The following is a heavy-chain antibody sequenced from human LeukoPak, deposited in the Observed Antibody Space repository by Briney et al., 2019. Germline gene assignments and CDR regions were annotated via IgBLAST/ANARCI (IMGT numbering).Heavy chain of an antibody. CDR1: GYTFTGYY. CDR2: INPNSGGT. D-gene: IGHD6-13*01. CDR3: ARNQIASPAHYYYYYGMDV. V-gene: IGHV1-2*02. Sequence: ASVKVSCKASGYTFTGYYMHWVRQAPGQGLEWMGWINPNSGGTNYAQKFQGRVTMTRDTSISTAYMELSRLRSDDTAVYYCARNQIASPAHYYYYYGMDVWGQGTTVTVSS. J-gene: IGHJ6*02.